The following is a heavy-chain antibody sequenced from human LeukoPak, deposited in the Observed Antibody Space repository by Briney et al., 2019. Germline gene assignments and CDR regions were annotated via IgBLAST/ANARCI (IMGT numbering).Heavy chain of an antibody. D-gene: IGHD5-12*01. CDR1: GYTFTSYG. J-gene: IGHJ4*02. CDR2: INPSGGST. Sequence: AXVTVSCKASGYTFTSYGISWVRQAPGQGLEWMGIINPSGGSTSYAQKFQGRVTMTRDMSTSTVYMELSSLRSEDTAVYYCARDLWLRGEDFDYWGQGTLVTVSS. V-gene: IGHV1-46*01. CDR3: ARDLWLRGEDFDY.